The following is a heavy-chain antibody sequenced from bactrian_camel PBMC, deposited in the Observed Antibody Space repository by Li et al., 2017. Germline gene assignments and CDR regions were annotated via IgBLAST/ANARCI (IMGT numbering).Heavy chain of an antibody. CDR3: AANKPPCYYSETLAAQADDFNH. J-gene: IGHJ4*01. Sequence: HVQLVESGGGSAQAGGSLRLSCAARTGTFRSACMGWIRQVSGQEREGVASIDADGETSYADSVKGRFTVSRDNAKNSVYLQMHSLKLEDTAMYYCAANKPPCYYSETLAAQADDFNHWGQGTQVTVS. D-gene: IGHD2*01. CDR2: IDADGET. V-gene: IGHV3S9*01. CDR1: TGTFRSAC.